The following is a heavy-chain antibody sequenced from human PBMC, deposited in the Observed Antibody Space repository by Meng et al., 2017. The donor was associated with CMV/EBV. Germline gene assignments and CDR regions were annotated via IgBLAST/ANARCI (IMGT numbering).Heavy chain of an antibody. CDR2: MNPNSGNT. J-gene: IGHJ6*02. V-gene: IGHV1-8*02. CDR3: AIEKGVAGKDYYYGMDV. Sequence: ASVKVSCKASGYTFTSYDINWVRQATGQGLEWMGWMNPNSGNTGYAQKFQGRVTMTRDTSISTAYMELSRLRSDDTAVYYCAIEKGVAGKDYYYGMDVWGQGTTVTVSS. CDR1: GYTFTSYD. D-gene: IGHD6-19*01.